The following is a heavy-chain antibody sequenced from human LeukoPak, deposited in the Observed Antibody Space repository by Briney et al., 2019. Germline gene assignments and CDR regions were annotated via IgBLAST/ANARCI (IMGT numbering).Heavy chain of an antibody. CDR1: GGTFSSLA. D-gene: IGHD3-3*01. J-gene: IGHJ5*02. Sequence: SVRVSCKAFGGTFSSLAFSWVRQAPGQGLEWMGRVIPIFNSAKYAPRFQDRVTITADTSTSTAYMALGSLRSEDTAVYYCARDLEWIFDPWGQGTLVTVSS. CDR3: ARDLEWIFDP. CDR2: VIPIFNSA. V-gene: IGHV1-69*06.